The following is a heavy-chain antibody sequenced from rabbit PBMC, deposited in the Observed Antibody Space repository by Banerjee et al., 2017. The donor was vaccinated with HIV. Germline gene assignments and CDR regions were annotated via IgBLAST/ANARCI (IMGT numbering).Heavy chain of an antibody. CDR3: ARDYSGYSLFEL. V-gene: IGHV1S45*01. Sequence: QEQLVESGGGLVQPEGSLTLTCKASGFTLSSYWMWWVRQAPGKGLEWIACIGAGSSGTTYYASWAKGRFTFSKTSSTTVTLRMTSLTAADTATYFCARDYSGYSLFELWGQGTLVTVS. CDR1: GFTLSSYW. CDR2: IGAGSSGTT. J-gene: IGHJ4*01. D-gene: IGHD7-1*01.